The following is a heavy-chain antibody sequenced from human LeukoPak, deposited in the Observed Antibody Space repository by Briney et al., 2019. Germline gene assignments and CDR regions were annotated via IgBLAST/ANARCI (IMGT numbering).Heavy chain of an antibody. V-gene: IGHV1-2*02. CDR2: IDPNNGDT. D-gene: IGHD1-26*01. CDR1: GYTFTDSY. CDR3: ARDGVGTYDY. J-gene: IGHJ4*02. Sequence: ASVKVSCKASGYTFTDSYIHWLRQAPGQGLEWMGWIDPNNGDTNYAQKFQGSVTMTRDTSISTAYMELSTLTSDDTAVYYCARDGVGTYDYWGQGTLVTVSS.